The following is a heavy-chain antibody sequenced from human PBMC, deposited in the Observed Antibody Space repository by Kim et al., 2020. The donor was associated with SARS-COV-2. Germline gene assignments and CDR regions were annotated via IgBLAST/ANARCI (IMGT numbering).Heavy chain of an antibody. V-gene: IGHV1-69*13. CDR2: IIPIFGTA. D-gene: IGHD6-19*01. Sequence: SVKVSCKASGGTFSSYAISWVRQAPGQGLEWMGGIIPIFGTANYAQKFQGRVTITADESTSTAYMELSSLRSEDTAVYYCARPHSSGWYRFDYWGQGTLVTVSS. CDR1: GGTFSSYA. J-gene: IGHJ4*02. CDR3: ARPHSSGWYRFDY.